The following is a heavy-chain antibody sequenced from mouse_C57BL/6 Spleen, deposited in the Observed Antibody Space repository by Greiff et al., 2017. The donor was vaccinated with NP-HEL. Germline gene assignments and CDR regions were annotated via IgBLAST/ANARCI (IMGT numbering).Heavy chain of an antibody. Sequence: EVQGVESGGGLVQPGGSLSLSCAASGFTFTDYYMSWVRQPPWKALEWLGFIRNKANGYTTEYSASVQGRFTISSDNSQSILYLQMNALRAEDSATYYCARDEGGREFAYWGQGTMVTVSA. J-gene: IGHJ3*01. CDR2: IRNKANGYTT. V-gene: IGHV7-3*01. D-gene: IGHD3-3*01. CDR3: ARDEGGREFAY. CDR1: GFTFTDYY.